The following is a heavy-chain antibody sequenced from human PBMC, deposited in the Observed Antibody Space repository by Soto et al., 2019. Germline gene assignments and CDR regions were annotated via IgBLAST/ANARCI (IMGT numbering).Heavy chain of an antibody. J-gene: IGHJ5*02. CDR2: INHSGST. V-gene: IGHV4-34*01. CDR1: GGSFSGYY. Sequence: SETLSLTCAVYGGSFSGYYWSWIRQPPGKGLEWIGEINHSGSTDYNPSLKSRVTISVDTSKNQFSLKLSSVTAADTAVYYCARRALLRYFDWLSYNWFDPWGQGTLVTVSS. D-gene: IGHD3-9*01. CDR3: ARRALLRYFDWLSYNWFDP.